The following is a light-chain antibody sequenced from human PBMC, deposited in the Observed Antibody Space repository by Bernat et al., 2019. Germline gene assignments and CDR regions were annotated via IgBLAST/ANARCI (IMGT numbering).Light chain of an antibody. CDR2: NDN. V-gene: IGLV3-21*01. CDR3: QVWQSNTDHFV. Sequence: SFVLTQPPSVSVAPAQTATITCDGNNIGSKSVHWYQQKPGQAPRLVIYNDNSRPSGIPERVSGSNSVDTATLTITRVEAWYEADSYCQVWQSNTDHFVFRSGPKVTFL. J-gene: IGLJ1*01. CDR1: NIGSKS.